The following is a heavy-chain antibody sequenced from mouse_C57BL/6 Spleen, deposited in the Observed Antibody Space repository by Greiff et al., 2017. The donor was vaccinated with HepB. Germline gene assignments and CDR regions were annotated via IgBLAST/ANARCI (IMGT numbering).Heavy chain of an antibody. J-gene: IGHJ2*01. D-gene: IGHD4-1*01. Sequence: QVQLQQPGAELVRPGSSVKLSCKASGYTFTSYWMDWVKQRPGQGLEWIGNIYPSDSETHYNQKFKDKATLTVDKSSSTAYMQLSSLTSEDSAVYYGAREENWDGFDYWGQGTTLTVSS. CDR2: IYPSDSET. CDR3: AREENWDGFDY. V-gene: IGHV1-61*01. CDR1: GYTFTSYW.